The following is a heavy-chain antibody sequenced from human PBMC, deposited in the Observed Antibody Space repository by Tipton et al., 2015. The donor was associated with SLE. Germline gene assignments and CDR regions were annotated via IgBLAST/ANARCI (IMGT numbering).Heavy chain of an antibody. J-gene: IGHJ4*02. CDR3: ARDPYGEHYFDY. Sequence: GSLRLSCAASGFSFRRYTMNWVRQAPGKGLEWVSSISSSGNYIYYADSVKGRFTISRDNANNSLYLQMSSLRAEDAAVYHCARDPYGEHYFDYWGQGTLLTVSS. V-gene: IGHV3-21*01. CDR1: GFSFRRYT. CDR2: ISSSGNYI. D-gene: IGHD4-17*01.